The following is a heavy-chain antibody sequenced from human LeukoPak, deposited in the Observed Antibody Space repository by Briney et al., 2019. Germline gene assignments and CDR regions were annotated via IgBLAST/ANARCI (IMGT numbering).Heavy chain of an antibody. CDR3: ATLAVAGR. CDR2: ISAGNGNT. V-gene: IGHV1-3*01. CDR1: GYTFTRYA. Sequence: AASVKVSCKASGYTFTRYAMHWVRQAPGQRLEWMGWISAGNGNTKYSQKFQGRVTITRDTSASTAYMELSSLRSEDTAVYYCATLAVAGRWGQGTLVTVSS. J-gene: IGHJ4*02. D-gene: IGHD6-19*01.